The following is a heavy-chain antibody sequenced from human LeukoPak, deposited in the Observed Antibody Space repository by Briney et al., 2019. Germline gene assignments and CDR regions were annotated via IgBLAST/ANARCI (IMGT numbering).Heavy chain of an antibody. CDR2: IRSNSDGGTI. Sequence: GGSLRLSCAASGFTFTNAWMHWVRQAPGKGLEWVGRIRSNSDGGTIDYAAPVKGRFTLSRDDSKTTLYLQMNSLQTEDTAVYYCATDFYDSTWGQGTLVTVSS. D-gene: IGHD3-22*01. V-gene: IGHV3-15*07. CDR3: ATDFYDST. CDR1: GFTFTNAW. J-gene: IGHJ5*02.